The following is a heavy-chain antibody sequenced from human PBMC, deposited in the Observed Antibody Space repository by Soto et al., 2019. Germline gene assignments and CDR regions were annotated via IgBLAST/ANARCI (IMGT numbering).Heavy chain of an antibody. Sequence: QVQLVESGGGVVQPGRSLRLSCAASGFTFSSYAMHWVRQAPGKGLEGVAVISYDGSNKYYADSVKGRFTISRDNSKNTLYLQMNSLITEDTAVYYCARDRLRYNWNDFPYYYYGMDVWGQGTTVTVSS. CDR3: ARDRLRYNWNDFPYYYYGMDV. D-gene: IGHD1-1*01. CDR1: GFTFSSYA. V-gene: IGHV3-30-3*01. CDR2: ISYDGSNK. J-gene: IGHJ6*02.